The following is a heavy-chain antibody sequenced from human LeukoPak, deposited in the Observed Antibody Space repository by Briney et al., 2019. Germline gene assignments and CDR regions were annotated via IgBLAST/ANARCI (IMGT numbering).Heavy chain of an antibody. Sequence: SETLSLTCTVSGGSISSYYWSWIRQPPGKGLKWIGYIYYSGSTNYNPSLKSRVTISVDTSKNQFSLKLSSVTAADTAVYYCARESIVVVPAAVRGPSAGYMDVWGKGTTVTVSS. V-gene: IGHV4-59*01. CDR2: IYYSGST. D-gene: IGHD2-2*01. CDR1: GGSISSYY. CDR3: ARESIVVVPAAVRGPSAGYMDV. J-gene: IGHJ6*03.